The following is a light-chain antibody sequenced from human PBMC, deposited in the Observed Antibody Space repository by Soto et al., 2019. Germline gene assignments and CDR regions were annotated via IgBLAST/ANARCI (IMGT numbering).Light chain of an antibody. CDR2: STN. J-gene: IGLJ1*01. CDR3: VLYMGSGIYA. V-gene: IGLV8-61*01. CDR1: SGSVSTNYY. Sequence: QAVVTQEPSFSVSPGGTVTLTCGLSSGSVSTNYYPSWYQQTPGQAPRTLIYSTNTRCSGVPDRFSGSILGNKAALAITGAQSDDESDYYCVLYMGSGIYAFGTGTKLTVL.